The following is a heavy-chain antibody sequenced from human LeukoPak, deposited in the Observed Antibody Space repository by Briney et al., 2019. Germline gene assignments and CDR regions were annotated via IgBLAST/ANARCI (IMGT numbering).Heavy chain of an antibody. D-gene: IGHD6-13*01. V-gene: IGHV4-4*02. CDR2: IYHSGST. CDR1: GGSISSSNW. J-gene: IGHJ4*02. Sequence: NSSETLSLACAVSGGSISSSNWWSWVRQPPGQGLEWIGEIYHSGSTNYNPSLKSRVTISVDKSKNQFSLKLSSVTAADTAVYYCARGGGYSSSRPFDYWGQGTLVTVSS. CDR3: ARGGGYSSSRPFDY.